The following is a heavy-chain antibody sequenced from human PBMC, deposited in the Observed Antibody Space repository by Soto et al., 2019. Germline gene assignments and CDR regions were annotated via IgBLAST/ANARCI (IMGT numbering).Heavy chain of an antibody. J-gene: IGHJ5*02. D-gene: IGHD5-18*01. CDR2: ISYDGSNK. V-gene: IGHV3-30-3*01. CDR1: GFTFSSYA. Sequence: PGGSLRLSCAASGFTFSSYAMHWVRQAPGKGLEWVAVISYDGSNKYYADSVKGRFTISRDNSKNTLYLQMNSLRAEDTAVYYCARDSVDTWCSAWGQGTLVTVSS. CDR3: ARDSVDTWCSA.